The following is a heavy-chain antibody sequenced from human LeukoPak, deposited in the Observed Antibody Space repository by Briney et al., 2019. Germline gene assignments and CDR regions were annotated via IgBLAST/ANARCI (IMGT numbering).Heavy chain of an antibody. V-gene: IGHV3-48*02. CDR1: GFTFSNYR. D-gene: IGHD6-19*01. CDR3: ARDRSLSVAGTFDF. CDR2: SNAAGSPV. Sequence: PGGSLRLSCTGSGFTFSNYRMNWVRQAPGKGLEWISYSNAAGSPVSYAESVQGRFTIYRDNAKNSLYLEMNSLRDDDTAVYYCARDRSLSVAGTFDFWGQGSLVTVSS. J-gene: IGHJ4*02.